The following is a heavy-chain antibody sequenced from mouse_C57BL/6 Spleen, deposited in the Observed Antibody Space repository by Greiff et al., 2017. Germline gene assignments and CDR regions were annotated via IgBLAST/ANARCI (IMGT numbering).Heavy chain of an antibody. CDR1: GYTFTGHT. J-gene: IGHJ2*01. D-gene: IGHD4-1*01. Sequence: QVQLQQSDAELVKPGASVKISCKVSGYTFTGHTIHWMKQRPEQGLEWIGNIYPRDGSTKYNEKFKGKATLTVDKSSSTAYMQLNSLTSEDSADYFCARRWVPYFDYWGQGTTLTVSS. CDR3: ARRWVPYFDY. CDR2: IYPRDGST. V-gene: IGHV1-78*01.